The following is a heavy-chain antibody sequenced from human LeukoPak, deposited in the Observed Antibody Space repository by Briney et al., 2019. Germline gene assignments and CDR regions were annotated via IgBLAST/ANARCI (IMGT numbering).Heavy chain of an antibody. J-gene: IGHJ4*02. CDR3: ARVRRGDYDILTGYYEPFDY. Sequence: SETLSLTCTVSGHSISSGYYWGWIRQPPGKGLEWIGSIYHSGSTYYNPSLKSRVTISVDTSKNQFSLKLGSVTAADTAVYYCARVRRGDYDILTGYYEPFDYWGQGTLVTVSS. CDR1: GHSISSGYY. V-gene: IGHV4-38-2*02. CDR2: IYHSGST. D-gene: IGHD3-9*01.